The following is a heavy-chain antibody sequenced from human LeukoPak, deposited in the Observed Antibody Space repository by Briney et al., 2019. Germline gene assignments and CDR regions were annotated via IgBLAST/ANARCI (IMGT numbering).Heavy chain of an antibody. D-gene: IGHD1-26*01. CDR3: ARDGQGWDGHRRKYYYYYGMDV. CDR1: GYTFTSYA. J-gene: IGHJ6*04. CDR2: INAGNGNT. Sequence: ASVKVSCKASGYTFTSYAMHWVRQAPGQRLEWMGWINAGNGNTKYSQKFQGRVTITRDTSASTAYMELSSLRSEDTAVYYCARDGQGWDGHRRKYYYYYGMDVWGKGTTVTVSS. V-gene: IGHV1-3*01.